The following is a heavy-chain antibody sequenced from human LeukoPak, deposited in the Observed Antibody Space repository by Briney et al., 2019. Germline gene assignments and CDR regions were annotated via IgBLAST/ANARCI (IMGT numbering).Heavy chain of an antibody. CDR3: AKGDYYGSGSHGDY. D-gene: IGHD3-10*01. CDR1: GFTFSSYG. Sequence: GGSLRLSCAASGFTFSSYGMHWVRQAPGKGLEWVAVISYDGSNKYYADSVKGRFTISRDNSKNTLYLQMNSLRAEDTAVYYCAKGDYYGSGSHGDYWGQGTLVTVSS. CDR2: ISYDGSNK. V-gene: IGHV3-30*18. J-gene: IGHJ4*02.